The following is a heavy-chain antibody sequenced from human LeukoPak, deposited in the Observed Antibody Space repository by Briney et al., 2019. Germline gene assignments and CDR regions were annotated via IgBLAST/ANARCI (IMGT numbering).Heavy chain of an antibody. CDR1: GGTFSSYA. Sequence: GASVKVSCKASGGTFSSYAISWVRQAPGQGLEWMGGIIPIFGTANYAQKFQGRVTITADESTSTAYMELSSLRSENTAVYYCARDSRATGTIPMDVWGKGTTVTVSS. D-gene: IGHD1-1*01. V-gene: IGHV1-69*13. CDR2: IIPIFGTA. CDR3: ARDSRATGTIPMDV. J-gene: IGHJ6*03.